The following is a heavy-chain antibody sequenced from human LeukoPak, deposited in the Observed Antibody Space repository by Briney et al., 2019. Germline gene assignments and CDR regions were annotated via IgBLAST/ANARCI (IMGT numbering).Heavy chain of an antibody. CDR3: AREDSSGYYFDY. Sequence: SETLSLTCAVYGGSISSYYWSWIRQPPGKGLEWIGYIYYSGSTNYNPSLKSRVTISVDTSKSQFSLKLSSVTAADTAVYYCAREDSSGYYFDYWGQGTLVTVSS. V-gene: IGHV4-59*01. CDR2: IYYSGST. J-gene: IGHJ4*02. CDR1: GGSISSYY. D-gene: IGHD3-22*01.